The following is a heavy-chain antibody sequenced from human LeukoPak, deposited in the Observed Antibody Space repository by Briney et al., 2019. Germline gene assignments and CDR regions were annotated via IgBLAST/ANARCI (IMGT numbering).Heavy chain of an antibody. J-gene: IGHJ4*02. CDR1: GFTFSSYA. Sequence: GGSLRLSCAASGFTFSSYAMHWVRQAPGKGLEWVAVISYDGSNKYYADSVKGRFTISRDNSKNTLYLQMNSLRAEDTAVCYCAREVAVAGTHSDYWGQGTLVTVSS. V-gene: IGHV3-30*04. CDR3: AREVAVAGTHSDY. CDR2: ISYDGSNK. D-gene: IGHD6-19*01.